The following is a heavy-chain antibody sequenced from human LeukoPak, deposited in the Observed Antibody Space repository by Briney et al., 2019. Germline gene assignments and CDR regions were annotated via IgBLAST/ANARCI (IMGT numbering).Heavy chain of an antibody. D-gene: IGHD3-3*01. V-gene: IGHV4-38-2*02. Sequence: SETLSLNCTVSGYSISSGYYWGWIRQPPGKGLEWIGSIYHSGSTYYNPSLKSRVTISVDTSKNQFSLKLSSVTAADTAVYYCARDLSTQYYDFWSGYYDYNWFDPWGQGTLVTVSS. J-gene: IGHJ5*02. CDR3: ARDLSTQYYDFWSGYYDYNWFDP. CDR2: IYHSGST. CDR1: GYSISSGYY.